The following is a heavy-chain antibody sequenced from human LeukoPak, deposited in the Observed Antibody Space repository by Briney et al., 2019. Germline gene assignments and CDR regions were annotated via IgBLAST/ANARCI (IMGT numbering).Heavy chain of an antibody. CDR2: IYSGGST. CDR3: ARDLYYGSGSYSDYGMDV. V-gene: IGHV3-66*01. J-gene: IGHJ6*02. D-gene: IGHD3-10*01. CDR1: GFTVSSNY. Sequence: PGGSLRLSCAASGFTVSSNYMSWVRQASGKGLEWVSVIYSGGSTYYADSVKGRFTISRDNSKNTLYLQMNSLRAEDTAVYYCARDLYYGSGSYSDYGMDVWGQGTTVTVSS.